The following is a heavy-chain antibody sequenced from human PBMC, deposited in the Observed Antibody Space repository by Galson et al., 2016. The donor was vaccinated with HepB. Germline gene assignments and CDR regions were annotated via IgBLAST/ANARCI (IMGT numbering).Heavy chain of an antibody. V-gene: IGHV4-59*01. Sequence: SETLSLTCKVSGGSITGFYWSWIRQPPGKGLEWIGYIYYSGSIKYNPSFKSRAYISADTSKNRFSLRLSSVTAADTAVYYCAQSGDFGVVGVTSWGQGPLVTVSS. CDR1: GGSITGFY. J-gene: IGHJ5*02. CDR2: IYYSGSI. CDR3: AQSGDFGVVGVTS. D-gene: IGHD3-3*01.